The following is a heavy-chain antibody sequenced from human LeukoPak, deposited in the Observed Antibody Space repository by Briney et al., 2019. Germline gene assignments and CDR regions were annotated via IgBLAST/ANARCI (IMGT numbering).Heavy chain of an antibody. CDR3: ARVYCSSTSCPYYYYGMDV. Sequence: SETLSLTCAVYGGSFSGYYWSWIRQPPGKGLEWIGEINHSGSTNYNPSLKSRVTISVDTSKNQFSLKLSSVTAADTAVYHCARVYCSSTSCPYYYYGMDVWGKGTTVTVSS. D-gene: IGHD2-2*01. CDR1: GGSFSGYY. V-gene: IGHV4-34*01. CDR2: INHSGST. J-gene: IGHJ6*04.